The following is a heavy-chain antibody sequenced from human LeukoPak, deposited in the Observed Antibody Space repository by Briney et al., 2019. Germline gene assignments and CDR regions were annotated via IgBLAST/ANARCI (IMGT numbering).Heavy chain of an antibody. CDR1: GFTFSSYW. J-gene: IGHJ4*02. CDR3: AKWGDFDILTGYYVSDF. CDR2: IRQDGTEK. D-gene: IGHD3-9*01. V-gene: IGHV3-7*03. Sequence: GGSLRLSCAASGFTFSSYWMSWVRQAPGKGLEWVASIRQDGTEKNYVDSVKGRFTISRDNSRNTLFLQMNSLRAEDTAIYYCAKWGDFDILTGYYVSDFWGQGTLVTVSS.